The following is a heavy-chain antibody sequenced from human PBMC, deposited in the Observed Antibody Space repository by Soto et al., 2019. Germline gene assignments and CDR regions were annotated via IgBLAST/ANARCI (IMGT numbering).Heavy chain of an antibody. V-gene: IGHV4-4*02. Sequence: QVQLQESGPGLAKPSGTLFLTCAVSGDSITGNNWWSWVRQPPGKGLEWIGDIHHSGSTNYNPSLKSRVTISIDKSKSQFSLNLSSTIAADTAIYYCARSNCFDPWGQGRLVTVSS. CDR1: GDSITGNNW. CDR3: ARSNCFDP. J-gene: IGHJ5*02. CDR2: IHHSGST.